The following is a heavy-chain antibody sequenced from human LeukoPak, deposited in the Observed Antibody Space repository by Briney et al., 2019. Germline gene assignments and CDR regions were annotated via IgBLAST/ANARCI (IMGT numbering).Heavy chain of an antibody. V-gene: IGHV4-38-2*01. D-gene: IGHD3-16*02. J-gene: IGHJ3*02. CDR2: VHQTGSP. CDR3: AMLRLGELSLLANAYDM. Sequence: PSETLSLTCDVSGSSVNSDQYWGWMRHSPGAGLEWIGIVHQTGSPYYNPSLGSRVSLSIDSTKNSFSLRLTSVTAADTAVYYCAMLRLGELSLLANAYDMWGQGTMVIVSS. CDR1: GSSVNSDQY.